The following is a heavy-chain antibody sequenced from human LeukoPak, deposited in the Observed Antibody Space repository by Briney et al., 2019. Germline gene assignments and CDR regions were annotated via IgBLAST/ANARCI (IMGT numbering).Heavy chain of an antibody. J-gene: IGHJ4*02. V-gene: IGHV5-51*01. CDR1: GYSFTNYW. CDR3: ARHSDSSGWNYFDY. Sequence: GESLKISCKGSGYSFTNYWIGWVRQMPGKGLEWMGVIYPGDSDTRYSPSFQGQITISADKSISTAYLQWSSLQASDTAMYYCARHSDSSGWNYFDYWGQGTLVTVSS. D-gene: IGHD6-19*01. CDR2: IYPGDSDT.